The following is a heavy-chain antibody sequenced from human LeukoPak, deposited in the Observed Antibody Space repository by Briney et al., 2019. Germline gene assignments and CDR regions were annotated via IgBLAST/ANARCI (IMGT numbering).Heavy chain of an antibody. Sequence: GGSLRLSCAASGFTFSSYEMNWARQAPGKGLEWVSYISSSGSTTYSADSVKGRFTISRDNAKNSLHLQMNSLRAEDTAVYYCARGTDFDYWGQGTLVTVSS. D-gene: IGHD1-14*01. V-gene: IGHV3-48*03. CDR1: GFTFSSYE. J-gene: IGHJ4*02. CDR3: ARGTDFDY. CDR2: ISSSGSTT.